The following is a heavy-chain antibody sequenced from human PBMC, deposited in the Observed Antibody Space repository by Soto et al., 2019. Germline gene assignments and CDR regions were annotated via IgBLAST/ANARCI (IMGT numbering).Heavy chain of an antibody. V-gene: IGHV4-31*03. CDR2: ISYSGSS. J-gene: IGHJ4*02. CDR1: GDSISRGYY. Sequence: PSETLSLTCTVSGDSISRGYYWTWLRQHPGKGLQWIGYISYSGSSYYSPSLKSRVSISADTSKNQFSLKLTSVTAADTAVYYCARAAPTAAVDYWGRGSLVTVSS. CDR3: ARAAPTAAVDY. D-gene: IGHD1-26*01.